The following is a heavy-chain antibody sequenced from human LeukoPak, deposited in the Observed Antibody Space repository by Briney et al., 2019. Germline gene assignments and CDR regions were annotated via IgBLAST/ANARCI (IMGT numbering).Heavy chain of an antibody. CDR2: ISGRDGST. CDR3: ARVDKSNGYYGLFDY. CDR1: GFTFSNFA. J-gene: IGHJ4*02. Sequence: GGSLRLSCAASGFTFSNFAMNWVRQAPGKGLEWVSTISGRDGSTYYADSVQGRFTISRDNSKNTLSLQMNSLRAEDTAVYYCARVDKSNGYYGLFDYWGQGILVTVSS. V-gene: IGHV3-23*01. D-gene: IGHD3-22*01.